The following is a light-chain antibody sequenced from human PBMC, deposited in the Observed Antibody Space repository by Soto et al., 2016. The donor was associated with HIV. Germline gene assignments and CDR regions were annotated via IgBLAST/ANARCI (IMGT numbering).Light chain of an antibody. CDR1: KLGDKY. Sequence: SNELTQPPSVSVSPGQTATITCSGNKLGDKYASWYQQKPGQSPMLVIYQDNKRPSGIPERFSGSNSRNTATLTITGTQAMDEADYYCQAWDTNTAPFYVFGSGTRVTVL. J-gene: IGLJ1*01. CDR2: QDN. CDR3: QAWDTNTAPFYV. V-gene: IGLV3-1*01.